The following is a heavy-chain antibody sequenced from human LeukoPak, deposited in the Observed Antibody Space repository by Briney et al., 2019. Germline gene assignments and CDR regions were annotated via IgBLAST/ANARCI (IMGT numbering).Heavy chain of an antibody. V-gene: IGHV3-30-3*01. CDR2: MSFDGSKS. CDR1: GFTFSSYA. D-gene: IGHD3-10*01. J-gene: IGHJ6*02. Sequence: PGGSLRLSCAASGFTFSSYAMHWVRQAPGKGLEWVAVMSFDGSKSCYADSMKGRCTISRDNSKNTLYLQMNSLRAEDTAAYYCARDRQPYYHYYGMDVWGQGTTVTVSS. CDR3: ARDRQPYYHYYGMDV.